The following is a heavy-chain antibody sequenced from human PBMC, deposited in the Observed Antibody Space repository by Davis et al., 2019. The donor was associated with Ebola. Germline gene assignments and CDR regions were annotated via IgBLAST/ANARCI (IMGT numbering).Heavy chain of an antibody. CDR3: AGRSGWGGGVFHY. Sequence: SEPLSPPCTLPGAPISSSSYFWDWIRQPPGKGLEWIGNIYSSATTYNNPSLKSRGTTSVDTTTNQFSLKLNSVTAADTAVYYCAGRSGWGGGVFHYWGQGTLVTVSS. CDR2: IYSSATT. J-gene: IGHJ4*02. CDR1: GAPISSSSYF. D-gene: IGHD3-3*01. V-gene: IGHV4-39*01.